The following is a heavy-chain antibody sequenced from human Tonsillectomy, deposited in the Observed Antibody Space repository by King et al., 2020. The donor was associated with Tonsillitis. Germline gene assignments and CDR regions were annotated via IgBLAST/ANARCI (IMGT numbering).Heavy chain of an antibody. CDR1: GYTFTGYY. D-gene: IGHD3-22*01. CDR3: AREGDSSGYYLNWFDP. V-gene: IGHV1-2*02. CDR2: INLNSGGT. J-gene: IGHJ5*02. Sequence: VQLVESGAEVKKPGASVKVSCKASGYTFTGYYMHWVRQAPGQGLEWMGWINLNSGGTNYAQKFQGRVTMTRDTSISTAYMELSRWRSDDTAVYYCAREGDSSGYYLNWFDPWGQGTLVTVSS.